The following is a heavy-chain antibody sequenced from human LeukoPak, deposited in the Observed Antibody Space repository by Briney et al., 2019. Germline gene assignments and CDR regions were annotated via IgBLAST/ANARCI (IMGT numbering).Heavy chain of an antibody. D-gene: IGHD1-26*01. CDR2: INPSGGST. CDR3: ARGSGSGSYRGYYFDY. V-gene: IGHV1-46*01. J-gene: IGHJ4*02. Sequence: ASVKVSCKASGYTFTSYYMHWVRQAPGQGLEWMGIINPSGGSTSYAQKFQGRATMTRDTSTSTVYMELSSLRSEDTAVYYCARGSGSGSYRGYYFDYWGQGTLVTVSS. CDR1: GYTFTSYY.